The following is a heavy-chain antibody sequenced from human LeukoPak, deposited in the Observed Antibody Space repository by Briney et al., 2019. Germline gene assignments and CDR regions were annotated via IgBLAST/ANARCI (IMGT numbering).Heavy chain of an antibody. V-gene: IGHV4-59*08. CDR1: GGSISSYY. D-gene: IGHD1-26*01. Sequence: SETLSLTCTVSGGSISSYYWSWIRQPPGKGLEWIGYIYYSGSTNYNPSLKSRVTISVDTSKNQFSLKLSSVTAADTAVYYCASLGGVGATTYDYWGQGTLVTVSS. CDR3: ASLGGVGATTYDY. J-gene: IGHJ4*02. CDR2: IYYSGST.